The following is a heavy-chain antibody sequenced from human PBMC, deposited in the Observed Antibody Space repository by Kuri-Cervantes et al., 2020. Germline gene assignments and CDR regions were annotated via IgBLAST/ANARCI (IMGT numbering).Heavy chain of an antibody. J-gene: IGHJ5*02. CDR1: GGSFSDYY. CDR2: NHHRGYI. D-gene: IGHD2-2*01. CDR3: ARGDTVPAARGQKRIDP. V-gene: IGHV4-34*01. Sequence: SQTLSLTCAFYGGSFSDYYWIWIRQAPGKGLEWIGENHHRGYINYNPSLKSRATISIDSSKNQFSLRLTSVTAADTAVYYCARGDTVPAARGQKRIDPWGPGTLVTVSS.